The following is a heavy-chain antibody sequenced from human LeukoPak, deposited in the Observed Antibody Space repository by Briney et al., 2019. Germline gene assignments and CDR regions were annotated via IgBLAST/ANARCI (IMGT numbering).Heavy chain of an antibody. CDR3: AKDRTYYSDFSAYYFSPPLQQY. V-gene: IGHV3-23*01. Sequence: QPGGSLRLSCVASGFTFSNYAMSWVRQAPGKGLEWVSSIFGSTGSTYYADSVKGRVTISRDNSRNTVYLQMNSLRAEDTAIYYCAKDRTYYSDFSAYYFSPPLQQYWGQGTLVTVSS. D-gene: IGHD3-22*01. CDR1: GFTFSNYA. CDR2: IFGSTGST. J-gene: IGHJ4*02.